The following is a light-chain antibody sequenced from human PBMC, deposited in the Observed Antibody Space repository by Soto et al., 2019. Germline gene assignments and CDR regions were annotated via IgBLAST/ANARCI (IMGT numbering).Light chain of an antibody. CDR1: QSVNNNY. V-gene: IGKV3-20*01. CDR2: GAS. CDR3: QQYGASPLT. Sequence: EIVLTQSPGTLSLSPGERATLSCRASQSVNNNYLARYQQKPGQAPRLLIYGASSRATGIADRFSGSGSGTDFTLNISRLEPDDSAVYYCQQYGASPLTFGGGTKVEIK. J-gene: IGKJ4*01.